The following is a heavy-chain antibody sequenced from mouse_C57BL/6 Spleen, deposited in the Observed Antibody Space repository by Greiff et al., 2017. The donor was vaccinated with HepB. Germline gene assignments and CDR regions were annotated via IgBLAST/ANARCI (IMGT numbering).Heavy chain of an antibody. J-gene: IGHJ2*01. CDR3: ARSVYDGYYYGY. CDR2: IDPNSGGT. V-gene: IGHV1-72*01. Sequence: VQRVESGAELVKPGASVKLSCKASGYTFTSYWMHWVKQRPGRGLEWIGRIDPNSGGTKYNEKFKSKATLTVDKPSSTAYMQLSSLTSEDSAVYYCARSVYDGYYYGYWGQGTTLTVSS. CDR1: GYTFTSYW. D-gene: IGHD2-3*01.